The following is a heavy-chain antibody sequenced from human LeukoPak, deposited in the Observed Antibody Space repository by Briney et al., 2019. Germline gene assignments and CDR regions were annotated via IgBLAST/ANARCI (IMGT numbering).Heavy chain of an antibody. Sequence: SETLSLTCTVSGGSISSYYWGWIRQPPGKGLEWIGSVYYTGSTNYNPSLKSRVIISLDTSKNQFSLKLSSVTAADTAVYYCARTETYYYDSSGYYLYDYWGQGTLVTVSS. V-gene: IGHV4-59*12. CDR3: ARTETYYYDSSGYYLYDY. CDR1: GGSISSYY. D-gene: IGHD3-22*01. J-gene: IGHJ4*02. CDR2: VYYTGST.